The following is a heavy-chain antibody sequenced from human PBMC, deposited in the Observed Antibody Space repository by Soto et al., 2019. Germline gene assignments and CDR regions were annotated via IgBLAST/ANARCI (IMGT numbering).Heavy chain of an antibody. D-gene: IGHD1-26*01. Sequence: PGGALRISCSASGFTFSSYSLNWGRQAPGKGLEWVSAIRSSGGSTYYADSVKGRFTISRENSKNTLYLQMNSLRAEDTAVYYCAKDRSFRSTPFDYWGQGTLVTVSS. V-gene: IGHV3-23*01. J-gene: IGHJ4*02. CDR3: AKDRSFRSTPFDY. CDR2: IRSSGGST. CDR1: GFTFSSYS.